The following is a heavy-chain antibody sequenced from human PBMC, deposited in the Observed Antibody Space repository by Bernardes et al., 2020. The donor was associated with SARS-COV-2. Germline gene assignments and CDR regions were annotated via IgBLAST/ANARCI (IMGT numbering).Heavy chain of an antibody. J-gene: IGHJ6*02. CDR1: GGSISSYY. D-gene: IGHD2-21*02. CDR2: IYYSGST. Sequence: SETLSLTCTVSGGSISSYYWSWIRQPPGKGLEWIGYIYYSGSTNYNPSLKSRVTISVDTSKNQFTLKLSSVTAADTAVYYCARLPRTVVTPPYYYYGMDVWGQGTTVTVSS. V-gene: IGHV4-59*08. CDR3: ARLPRTVVTPPYYYYGMDV.